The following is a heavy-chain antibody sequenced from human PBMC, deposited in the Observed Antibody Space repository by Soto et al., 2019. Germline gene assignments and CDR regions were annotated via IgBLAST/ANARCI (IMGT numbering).Heavy chain of an antibody. CDR1: GFTFSSHG. J-gene: IGHJ4*02. Sequence: ESGGGVVQPGRSLRLSCAASGFTFSSHGMYWVRQAPGKGLECVAYISHDGGNRYSADSVKGRFTIFRDNSKNTLYLQMNSLGSEDGAVYYCAKDRRDGYFDNWGQGTLVTVSS. CDR3: AKDRRDGYFDN. V-gene: IGHV3-30*18. CDR2: ISHDGGNR.